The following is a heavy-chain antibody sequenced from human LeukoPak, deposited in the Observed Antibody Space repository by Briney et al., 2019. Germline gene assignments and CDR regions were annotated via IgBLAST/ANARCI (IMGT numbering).Heavy chain of an antibody. Sequence: GGSLRLSCAASGFTFSSYAMSRVRQAPGKGLEWVSAISGSGGSTYYADSVKGRFTISRDDSKNTLYLQMNSLRAEDTAVYYCALSMVRGGPQNFDYWGQGTLVTVSS. CDR1: GFTFSSYA. CDR2: ISGSGGST. CDR3: ALSMVRGGPQNFDY. D-gene: IGHD3-10*01. J-gene: IGHJ4*02. V-gene: IGHV3-23*01.